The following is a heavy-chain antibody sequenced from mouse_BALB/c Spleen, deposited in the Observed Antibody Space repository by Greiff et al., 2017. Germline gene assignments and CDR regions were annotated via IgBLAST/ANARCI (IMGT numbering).Heavy chain of an antibody. Sequence: LVKTGASVKISCKASGYSFTGYYMHWVKQSHGKSLEWIGYISCYNGATSYNQKFKGKATFTVDTSSSTAYMQFNSLTSEDSAVYYCARGYGNYVPYYAMDYWCQGTSVTVSS. V-gene: IGHV1S34*01. D-gene: IGHD2-10*02. CDR3: ARGYGNYVPYYAMDY. CDR2: ISCYNGAT. CDR1: GYSFTGYY. J-gene: IGHJ4*01.